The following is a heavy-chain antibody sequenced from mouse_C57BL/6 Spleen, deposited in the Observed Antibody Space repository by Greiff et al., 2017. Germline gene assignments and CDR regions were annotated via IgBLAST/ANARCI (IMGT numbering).Heavy chain of an antibody. CDR3: ARGGYSSYAMDY. V-gene: IGHV2-2*01. J-gene: IGHJ4*01. Sequence: VKLMESGPGLVQPSQSLSITCTVSGFSLTSYGVHWVRQSPGKGLEWLGVIWSGGSTDYNAAFISRLSISKDNSKSQVFFKMNSLQADDTAIYYCARGGYSSYAMDYWGQGTSVTVSS. CDR1: GFSLTSYG. D-gene: IGHD2-12*01. CDR2: IWSGGST.